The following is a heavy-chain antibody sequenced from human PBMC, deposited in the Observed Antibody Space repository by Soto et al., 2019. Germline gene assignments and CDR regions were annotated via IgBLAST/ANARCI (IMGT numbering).Heavy chain of an antibody. J-gene: IGHJ4*02. CDR1: GFTFSTYS. V-gene: IGHV3-48*01. CDR3: ARERKSGSWFTGDNDY. CDR2: ISSSSSTI. Sequence: EVQLVESGGGLVQPGGSLRLSCAASGFTFSTYSMNWVRQAPGKGLEWVSYISSSSSTIYYADSVKGRFTISRDNAKNSLYLQMNSLRAEDTAVYYCARERKSGSWFTGDNDYWGQGTLVTVSS. D-gene: IGHD6-13*01.